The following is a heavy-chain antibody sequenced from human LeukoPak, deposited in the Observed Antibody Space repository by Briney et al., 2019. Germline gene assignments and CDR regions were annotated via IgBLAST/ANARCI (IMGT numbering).Heavy chain of an antibody. V-gene: IGHV1-8*01. D-gene: IGHD6-19*01. J-gene: IGHJ6*03. CDR1: GYTFTSYD. CDR2: VNPNSGNT. Sequence: GASVKVSCKASGYTFTSYDINWVRQATGQGLEWMGWVNPNSGNTGYAQKFQGRVTMTRNTSISTAYMELSSLRSEDTAVYYCARGAYSSGWYNYYYYYMDVWGKGTTVTISS. CDR3: ARGAYSSGWYNYYYYYMDV.